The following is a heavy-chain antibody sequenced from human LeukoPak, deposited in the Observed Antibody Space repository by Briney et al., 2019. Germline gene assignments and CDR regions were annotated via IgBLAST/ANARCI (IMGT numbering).Heavy chain of an antibody. CDR3: ARGYPPDY. CDR2: IFYSGST. D-gene: IGHD1-26*01. V-gene: IGHV4-59*01. Sequence: PSETLSLTCTVSGGSISPYYWSWIRQPPGKGLEYIGYIFYSGSTNYNPSLKSRVTISLDTSKKQFSLKLNSVTTADTAVYYCARGYPPDYWGQGTLVTVSS. CDR1: GGSISPYY. J-gene: IGHJ4*02.